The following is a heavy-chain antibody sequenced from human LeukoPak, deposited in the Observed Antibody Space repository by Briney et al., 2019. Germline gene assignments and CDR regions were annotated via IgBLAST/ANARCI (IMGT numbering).Heavy chain of an antibody. Sequence: GRSLRLSCAASGFTFSSYGMHWARQAPGKGLEWVAVISYDGSNKYYADSVKGRFTISRDNSKNTLYLQMNSLRAEDTAVYYCAKEASGSYYYYYYYGMDVWGQGTTVTVSS. CDR2: ISYDGSNK. V-gene: IGHV3-30*18. D-gene: IGHD1-26*01. CDR1: GFTFSSYG. CDR3: AKEASGSYYYYYYYGMDV. J-gene: IGHJ6*02.